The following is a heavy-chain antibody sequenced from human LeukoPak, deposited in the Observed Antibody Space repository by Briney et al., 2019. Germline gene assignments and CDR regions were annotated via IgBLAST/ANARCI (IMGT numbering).Heavy chain of an antibody. CDR1: GGSISSYY. V-gene: IGHV4-59*01. D-gene: IGHD4-11*01. CDR2: IYYSGST. Sequence: SETLSLTCTVSGGSISSYYWSWIRQPPGKGLEWIGYIYYSGSTNYNPPFKSRVTISVDTSKNQFSLKLSSVTAADTAVYYCARSVTTVGSNYYYYYMDVWGKGTTVTVSS. CDR3: ARSVTTVGSNYYYYYMDV. J-gene: IGHJ6*03.